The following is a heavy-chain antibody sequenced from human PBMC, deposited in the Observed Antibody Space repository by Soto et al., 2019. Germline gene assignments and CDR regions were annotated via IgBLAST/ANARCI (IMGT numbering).Heavy chain of an antibody. CDR3: ARAGSGWHIFDY. CDR1: GGSISSGGYY. J-gene: IGHJ4*02. D-gene: IGHD6-19*01. V-gene: IGHV4-31*03. Sequence: SETLSLTCTVSGGSISSGGYYWSWIRQHPGKGLEWIGYIYYSGSTYYNPSLKSRVTISVDTSKNKFSLKLSSVTAADTAVYYCARAGSGWHIFDYWGQGTLVTVSS. CDR2: IYYSGST.